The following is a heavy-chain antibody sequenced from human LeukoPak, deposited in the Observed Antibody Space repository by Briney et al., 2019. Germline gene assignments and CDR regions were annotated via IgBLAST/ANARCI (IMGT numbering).Heavy chain of an antibody. D-gene: IGHD3-10*01. V-gene: IGHV4-34*01. J-gene: IGHJ4*02. Sequence: SETLSLTCAVYVGSFSGYYWSCIRQPPGKGLEWIGEINHSGSTNYNPSLKSRVTISVDTSKNQFSLKLSSVTAADTAVYYCARDPLYDYWGQGTLVTVSS. CDR2: INHSGST. CDR3: ARDPLYDY. CDR1: VGSFSGYY.